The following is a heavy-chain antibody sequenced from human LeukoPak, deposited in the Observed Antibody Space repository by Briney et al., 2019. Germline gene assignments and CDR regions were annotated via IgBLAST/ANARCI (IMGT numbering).Heavy chain of an antibody. CDR1: GYTFTGYY. V-gene: IGHV1-2*02. CDR3: ARVRSIAARRSNDNWFDP. J-gene: IGHJ5*02. Sequence: ASVKVSCKASGYTFTGYYMHWVRQAPGQGLEWMGWINPNSGGTNYAQKFQGRVTMTRDTSISTAYMELSRLRSDDTAAYYCARVRSIAARRSNDNWFDPWGQGTLVTVSS. D-gene: IGHD6-6*01. CDR2: INPNSGGT.